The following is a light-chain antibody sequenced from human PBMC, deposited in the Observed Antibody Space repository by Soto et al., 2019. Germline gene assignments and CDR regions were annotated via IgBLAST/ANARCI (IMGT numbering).Light chain of an antibody. V-gene: IGLV2-14*03. Sequence: QSALTQPASVSGSPGQSITISCTGTTSDVGAYDYVSWYQQHPDKAPKLMIYEVSNRPSGVSNRFSGSKSVNTATLTISGRQGEDEADYYCSAYTSSSTRVFGTGTKVTVL. CDR3: SAYTSSSTRV. J-gene: IGLJ1*01. CDR1: TSDVGAYDY. CDR2: EVS.